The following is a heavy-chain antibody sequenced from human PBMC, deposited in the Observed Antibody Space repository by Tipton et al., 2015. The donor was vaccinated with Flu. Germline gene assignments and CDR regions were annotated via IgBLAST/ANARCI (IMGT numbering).Heavy chain of an antibody. D-gene: IGHD3-22*01. CDR3: AGQRLILDDSSGYYDY. J-gene: IGHJ4*02. V-gene: IGHV4-38-2*01. CDR1: GYSISSGYY. Sequence: GLVKPSETLSLTCAVSGYSISSGYYWGWIRQPPGKGLEWIGSIYHSGSTYYNPSLKSRVTISVDTSKNRFSLKLSSVTAADTAVYYCAGQRLILDDSSGYYDYWGQGTLVTVSS. CDR2: IYHSGST.